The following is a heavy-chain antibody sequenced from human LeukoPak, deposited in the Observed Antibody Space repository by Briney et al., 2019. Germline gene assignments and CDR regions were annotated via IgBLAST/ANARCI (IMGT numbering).Heavy chain of an antibody. CDR3: ARDSASWLAAPGY. CDR1: GGTFSSYA. J-gene: IGHJ4*02. CDR2: IIPILGIA. D-gene: IGHD1-26*01. Sequence: GSSVKVSCKASGGTFSSYAISWVRQAPGQGLEWMGRIIPILGIANYAQKFQGRVTITADKSTSTAYMELSSLRSEDTAVYYCARDSASWLAAPGYWGKGTLVTVSS. V-gene: IGHV1-69*04.